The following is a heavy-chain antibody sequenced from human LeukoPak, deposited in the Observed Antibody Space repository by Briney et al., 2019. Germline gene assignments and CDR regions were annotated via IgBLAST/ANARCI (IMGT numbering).Heavy chain of an antibody. CDR2: INHSGST. CDR1: GGSFSGYY. V-gene: IGHV4-34*01. CDR3: ARDMGGNSYGYAPP. J-gene: IGHJ5*02. Sequence: SETLSLTCAVYGGSFSGYYWSWIRQPPGKGLEWIGEINHSGSTNYNPSLKSRVPISVDTSKNQFSLKLSSVTAADPAVFYCARDMGGNSYGYAPPWGQGTLVTVS. D-gene: IGHD5-18*01.